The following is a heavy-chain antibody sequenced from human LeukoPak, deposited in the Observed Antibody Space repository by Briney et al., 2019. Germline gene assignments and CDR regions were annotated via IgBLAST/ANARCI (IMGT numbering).Heavy chain of an antibody. CDR2: INSDRSST. CDR1: GFTFSSYW. J-gene: IGHJ4*02. CDR3: ARDRYSGSYSDY. D-gene: IGHD1-26*01. V-gene: IGHV3-74*01. Sequence: GGSLRLSCSASGFTFSSYWMHWVRQAPGKGLVCVSRINSDRSSTSYADSVKGRFTISRDNAKNTLYLQMNSLRAEDTAVYYCARDRYSGSYSDYWGQGTLVTVSS.